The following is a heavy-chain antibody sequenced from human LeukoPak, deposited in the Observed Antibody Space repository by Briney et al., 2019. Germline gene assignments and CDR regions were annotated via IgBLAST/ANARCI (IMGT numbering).Heavy chain of an antibody. Sequence: ASVKVSCKASGGAFSSYAISWVRQAPGQGLEWMGRIIPILGIANYAQKFQGRVTITADKSTSTAYMELSSLRSEDTAVYYCASSPGVGDYVRSPFDYWGQGTLVTVSS. CDR2: IIPILGIA. CDR3: ASSPGVGDYVRSPFDY. J-gene: IGHJ4*02. CDR1: GGAFSSYA. V-gene: IGHV1-69*04. D-gene: IGHD4-17*01.